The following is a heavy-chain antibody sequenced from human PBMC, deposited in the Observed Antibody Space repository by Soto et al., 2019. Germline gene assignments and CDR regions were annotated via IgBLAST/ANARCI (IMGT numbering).Heavy chain of an antibody. CDR3: ASGTIMISSDFDY. J-gene: IGHJ4*02. CDR2: ISGSGGST. CDR1: GFTFSSYA. D-gene: IGHD3-16*01. Sequence: GGSLRFSCAASGFTFSSYAMSWVRQAPGKGLEWVSAISGSGGSTYYADSVKGRFTISRDNSKNTLYLQMNSLRAEDTAVYYCASGTIMISSDFDYWGQGTLVTVSS. V-gene: IGHV3-23*01.